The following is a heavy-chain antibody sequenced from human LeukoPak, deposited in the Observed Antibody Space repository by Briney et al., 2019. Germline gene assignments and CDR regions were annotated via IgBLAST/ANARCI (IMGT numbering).Heavy chain of an antibody. V-gene: IGHV1-2*02. CDR1: GYTFTDYY. CDR3: ARGRHAEFLTPDFDY. CDR2: INPNSGGT. J-gene: IGHJ4*02. D-gene: IGHD4-23*01. Sequence: ASVKVSCKASGYTFTDYYMHWVRQAPGQGLEWMGWINPNSGGTNYAQKFYARVTTTRDTSISTAYMELSRLRSDDTAVYYCARGRHAEFLTPDFDYWGQGTLVTVSS.